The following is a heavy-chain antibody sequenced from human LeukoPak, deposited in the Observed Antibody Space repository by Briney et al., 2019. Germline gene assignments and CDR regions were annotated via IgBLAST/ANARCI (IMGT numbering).Heavy chain of an antibody. V-gene: IGHV3-66*01. D-gene: IGHD6-19*01. J-gene: IGHJ4*02. CDR3: ARGGGGGSGWYDLFDY. Sequence: GGSLRLSCAAFGFIVRSNHINWVRQAPGKGLEWVSITYSGDTTYYADSVKGRFIISRDDFKNTRSLQMNDVRLEDPAVYYCARGGGGGSGWYDLFDYWGQGTLVTVSS. CDR1: GFIVRSNH. CDR2: TYSGDTT.